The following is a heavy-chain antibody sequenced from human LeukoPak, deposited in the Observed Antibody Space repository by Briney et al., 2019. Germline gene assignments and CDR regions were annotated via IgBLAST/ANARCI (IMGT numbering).Heavy chain of an antibody. J-gene: IGHJ1*01. CDR1: GYTFTGYY. Sequence: ASVKVSCKASGYTFTGYYMRWVRQAPGQGPEWMGRINPNSGGTNYAQKFQGRVTMTRDTSISTAYMELSRLRSDDTAVYYCAICLGYYDSSGYFQHWGQGTLVTVSS. V-gene: IGHV1-2*06. CDR2: INPNSGGT. D-gene: IGHD3-22*01. CDR3: AICLGYYDSSGYFQH.